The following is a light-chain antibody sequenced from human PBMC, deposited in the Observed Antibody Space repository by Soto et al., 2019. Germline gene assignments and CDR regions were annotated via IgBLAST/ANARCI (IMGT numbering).Light chain of an antibody. CDR3: QQYTDSPIT. V-gene: IGKV3-15*01. J-gene: IGKJ3*01. Sequence: EIVMTQSPATLSVSPGERATLSCRASQSVGNNLAWYQQRPGQAPRLLIHGASTRASGVPARFSGSGSGTDFPLTISSPQSEDFAVYYCQQYTDSPITFGPGAKVDLK. CDR1: QSVGNN. CDR2: GAS.